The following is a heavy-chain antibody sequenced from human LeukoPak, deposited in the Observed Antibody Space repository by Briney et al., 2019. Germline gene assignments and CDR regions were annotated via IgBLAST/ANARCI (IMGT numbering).Heavy chain of an antibody. V-gene: IGHV3-48*03. D-gene: IGHD6-19*01. Sequence: GGSLRLSCAASGFRFDDYGMSGVRQAPGKGLEWVSYISSSGSTIYYADSVKGRFTISRDNAKNSLYLQMNSLRAEDTAVYYCARVGYSSGWYYFDYWGQGTLVTVSS. CDR2: ISSSGSTI. CDR3: ARVGYSSGWYYFDY. CDR1: GFRFDDYG. J-gene: IGHJ4*02.